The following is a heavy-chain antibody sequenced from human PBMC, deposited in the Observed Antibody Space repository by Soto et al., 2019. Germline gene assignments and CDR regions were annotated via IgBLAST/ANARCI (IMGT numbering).Heavy chain of an antibody. V-gene: IGHV3-66*01. Sequence: EVLVVESGGGLVQSGGSLTLSCAASGFTVSNSYMSWVRQAPGKGLEWVSAIYSGGSTYYADSVKGRFTISRDNSRNTLYLQMNSLRAEDTAVYFCARCDGSATYCFFFAYWGQGTPVTVSS. CDR2: IYSGGST. J-gene: IGHJ4*02. D-gene: IGHD3-10*01. CDR1: GFTVSNSY. CDR3: ARCDGSATYCFFFAY.